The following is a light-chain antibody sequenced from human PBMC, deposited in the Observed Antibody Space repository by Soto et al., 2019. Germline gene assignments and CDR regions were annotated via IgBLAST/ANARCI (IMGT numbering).Light chain of an antibody. Sequence: EIVLTHSPATLSLSPGERATLSCRASQSVSSSLAWYQQKPGQAPRLLIYDASNRATGIPARFNGSGSGTDFTLTISSLEPEDFAVYYCQQRNGWPLTFGGGTKVDIK. CDR1: QSVSSS. V-gene: IGKV3-11*01. CDR3: QQRNGWPLT. CDR2: DAS. J-gene: IGKJ4*01.